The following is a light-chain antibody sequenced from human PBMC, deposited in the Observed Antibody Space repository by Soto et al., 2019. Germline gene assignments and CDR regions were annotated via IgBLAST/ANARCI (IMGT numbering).Light chain of an antibody. CDR1: QSLLHSNGYNY. CDR3: MQALQTSIT. CDR2: LGS. Sequence: DIVMTQSLLSLPVTPGEPASISCRSSQSLLHSNGYNYLDWYLQKPGQSPQLLTYLGSNRASGGPDRFSGSGSGTDFTLKISRVEAEDVGVYYCMQALQTSITFGQGTRLEIK. V-gene: IGKV2-28*01. J-gene: IGKJ5*01.